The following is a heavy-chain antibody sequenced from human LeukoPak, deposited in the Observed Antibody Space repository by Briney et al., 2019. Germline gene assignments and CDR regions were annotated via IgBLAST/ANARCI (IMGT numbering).Heavy chain of an antibody. J-gene: IGHJ4*02. CDR3: ARDYRSTFDY. CDR1: GFTFSGYY. D-gene: IGHD1-26*01. V-gene: IGHV3-11*01. CDR2: ISSSGTTI. Sequence: GGSLRLSSAASGFTFSGYYMSWIRQAPGKGLEWVSYISSSGTTISYTDSVKGRFTISRDNAKNSLYLQMNSLRAEDTAVYYCARDYRSTFDYWGQGTLVTVSS.